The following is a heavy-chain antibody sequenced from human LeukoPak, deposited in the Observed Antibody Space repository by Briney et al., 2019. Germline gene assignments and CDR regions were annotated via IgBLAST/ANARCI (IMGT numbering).Heavy chain of an antibody. Sequence: GGSLRLSCAASGFTFSRYWMSWVRQAPGKGLEWVANINQDGSEKLYEDSMKGRFTISRDNAKDSLSLQMNSLRAEDTAVYYCARIGYSSSCTDYWGQGTLVTVSS. CDR1: GFTFSRYW. CDR3: ARIGYSSSCTDY. J-gene: IGHJ4*02. V-gene: IGHV3-7*01. D-gene: IGHD6-6*01. CDR2: INQDGSEK.